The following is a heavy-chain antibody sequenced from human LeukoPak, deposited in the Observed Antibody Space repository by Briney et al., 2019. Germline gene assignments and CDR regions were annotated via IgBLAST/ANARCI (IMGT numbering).Heavy chain of an antibody. V-gene: IGHV3-23*01. D-gene: IGHD3-9*01. CDR2: ISSTGGTT. CDR1: GITFSSYG. J-gene: IGHJ4*02. CDR3: AKDRLRYFD. Sequence: TGGSLRLSCAASGITFSSYGMSWVRQAPGKGLEWVSSISSTGGTTYYADSVKGRFTISRDNSKNTLYLQMNSLRAEDTAVYYCAKDRLRYFDWGQGTLVTVSS.